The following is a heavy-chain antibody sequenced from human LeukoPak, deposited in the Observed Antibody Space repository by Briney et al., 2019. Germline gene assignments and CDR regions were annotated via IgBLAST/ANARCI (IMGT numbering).Heavy chain of an antibody. V-gene: IGHV3-30*03. CDR2: MTYDGSDK. CDR3: ARDEGGKQVWLLLDF. Sequence: GRFVRIYYAATVLNFSRYGMHWVRKAPDTGLEQVAVMTYDGSDKYYADSEKGRFTISRDNSKNTLYLQMNRLSDEDTAVYYCARDEGGKQVWLLLDFWGQGTLVTVSS. D-gene: IGHD3-16*01. J-gene: IGHJ4*02. CDR1: VLNFSRYG.